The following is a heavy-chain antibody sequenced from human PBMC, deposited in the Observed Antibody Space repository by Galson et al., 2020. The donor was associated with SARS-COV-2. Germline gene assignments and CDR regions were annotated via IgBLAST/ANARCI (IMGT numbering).Heavy chain of an antibody. CDR3: ARGVGAAPNFDS. J-gene: IGHJ4*02. Sequence: SVKVSCKTSQASGGSFTSSSPSWVRQAPGQGLEWMGGIIPIYGSANYARKFQGRVTITADESSSSTYMELSGLRSDDTAVYFCARGVGAAPNFDSWGQGTLVTVSS. V-gene: IGHV1-69*13. CDR2: IIPIYGSA. D-gene: IGHD2-15*01. CDR1: GGSFTSSS.